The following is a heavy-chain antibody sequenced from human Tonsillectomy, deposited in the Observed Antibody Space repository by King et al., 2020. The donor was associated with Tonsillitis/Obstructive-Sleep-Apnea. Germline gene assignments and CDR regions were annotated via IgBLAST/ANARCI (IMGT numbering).Heavy chain of an antibody. V-gene: IGHV4-34*01. CDR2: INHSGRT. D-gene: IGHD3-10*01. Sequence: VQLQQWGAGLLKPSETLSLTCAVYGGSFSGYYWSWIRQPPGKGLEWIGEINHSGRTNYNPSLKSRVTISVDTSKNQFSLKLSSVTAADTAVYYCARVLHYYASGSQPRHDYYYYGMDVWGQGTTVTVSS. J-gene: IGHJ6*02. CDR1: GGSFSGYY. CDR3: ARVLHYYASGSQPRHDYYYYGMDV.